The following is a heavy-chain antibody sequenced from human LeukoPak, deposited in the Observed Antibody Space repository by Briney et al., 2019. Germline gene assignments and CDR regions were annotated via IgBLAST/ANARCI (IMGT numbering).Heavy chain of an antibody. CDR2: ISGSGGST. V-gene: IGHV3-23*01. CDR1: GFTFSSYA. Sequence: GGSLRLSCAASGFTFSSYAMSWVRQAPGKGLEWVSAISGSGGSTYYADSVKGRFTISRDTSKNKLYLHMNSLRAEDTAVYYCAKDKRGPSGIEAFDIWGQGTMVTVSS. D-gene: IGHD1-14*01. J-gene: IGHJ3*02. CDR3: AKDKRGPSGIEAFDI.